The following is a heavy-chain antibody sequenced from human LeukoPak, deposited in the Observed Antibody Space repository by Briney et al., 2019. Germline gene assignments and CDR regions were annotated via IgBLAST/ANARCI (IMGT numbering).Heavy chain of an antibody. J-gene: IGHJ4*02. CDR2: ITSSGTST. Sequence: GGSLRLSCATSGFTFSSYEMNWVRQGPGKGLEWISYITSSGTSTYYADSVKGRFTISRDNGKTALYLQMNSLRAEDTAVYYCVVHSVTSCYWGQGTLVTVSS. CDR1: GFTFSSYE. V-gene: IGHV3-48*03. D-gene: IGHD5/OR15-5a*01. CDR3: VVHSVTSCY.